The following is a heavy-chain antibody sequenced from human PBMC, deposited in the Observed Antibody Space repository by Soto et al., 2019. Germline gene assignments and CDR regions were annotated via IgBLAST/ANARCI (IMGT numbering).Heavy chain of an antibody. CDR2: ISGSGGST. D-gene: IGHD2-15*01. J-gene: IGHJ4*02. CDR1: GFTFSSYA. Sequence: WGSLRLSCAASGFTFSSYAMSWVRQAPGKGLEWVSAISGSGGSTYYADSVKGRFTISRDNSKNTLYLQMNSLRAEDTAVYYCAKDPGYCSGGSCYSYFDYWGQGTLVTVSS. V-gene: IGHV3-23*01. CDR3: AKDPGYCSGGSCYSYFDY.